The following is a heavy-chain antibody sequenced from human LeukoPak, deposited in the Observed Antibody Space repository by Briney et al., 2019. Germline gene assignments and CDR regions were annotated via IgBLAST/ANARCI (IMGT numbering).Heavy chain of an antibody. J-gene: IGHJ3*02. CDR3: ARDVDAFDI. CDR2: IKQDGSEK. Sequence: GGSLRLSCAASGFTLSSYWMSWVRQAPGKGLEWVANIKQDGSEKYYVDSVKGRFTISRDNAKNSLYLQMNSLRAEDTAVYYCARDVDAFDIWGQGTMVTVSS. V-gene: IGHV3-7*03. CDR1: GFTLSSYW.